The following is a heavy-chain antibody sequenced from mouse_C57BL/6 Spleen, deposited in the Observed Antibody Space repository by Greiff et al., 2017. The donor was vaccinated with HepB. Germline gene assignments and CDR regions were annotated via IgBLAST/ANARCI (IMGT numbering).Heavy chain of an antibody. CDR2: ILPGRGST. J-gene: IGHJ4*01. Sequence: QVQLQQSGAELMKPGSSVKLSCKATGYTFTGYWIEWVKQRPGHGLEWIGEILPGRGSTNYNEKFKGKATFTADTSSNTAYMPLSSLTTEDSAIYYCARPPSLRVDAMDYWGQGTSVTVSS. CDR1: GYTFTGYW. V-gene: IGHV1-9*01. CDR3: ARPPSLRVDAMDY. D-gene: IGHD1-1*01.